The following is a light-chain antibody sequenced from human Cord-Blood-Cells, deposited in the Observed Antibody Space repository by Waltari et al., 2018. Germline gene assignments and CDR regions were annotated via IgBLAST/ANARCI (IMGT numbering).Light chain of an antibody. CDR1: SSDVGGYHY. Sequence: SALTQPASVSGSPGQSITISCPGTSSDVGGYHYVSWYQQHPGKAPKLMIYDVSNRPSGVSNRFSGSKSGNTASLTISGLQAEDEADYYCSSYTSSSTVVFGGGTKLTVL. CDR3: SSYTSSSTVV. J-gene: IGLJ2*01. V-gene: IGLV2-14*01. CDR2: DVS.